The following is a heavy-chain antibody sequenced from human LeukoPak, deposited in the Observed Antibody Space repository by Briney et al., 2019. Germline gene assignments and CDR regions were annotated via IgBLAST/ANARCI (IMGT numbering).Heavy chain of an antibody. J-gene: IGHJ4*02. CDR1: GGSFSGYS. Sequence: PSETLSHTCAVYGGSFSGYSKTWIRQPPGKGLEWIGEINHSGSTNYNPSLKSRVTISVDTSKNQFSLKLSSVTVSYTAGYYCARERPYVDYFDYWGERTLVTVSS. V-gene: IGHV4-34*01. CDR2: INHSGST. D-gene: IGHD4-17*01. CDR3: ARERPYVDYFDY.